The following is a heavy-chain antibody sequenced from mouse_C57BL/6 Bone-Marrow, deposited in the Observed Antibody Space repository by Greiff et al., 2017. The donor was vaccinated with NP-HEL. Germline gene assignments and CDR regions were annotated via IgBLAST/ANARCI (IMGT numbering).Heavy chain of an antibody. CDR1: GFNIKDDY. V-gene: IGHV14-4*01. J-gene: IGHJ4*01. CDR3: TTWILRYAMDY. D-gene: IGHD1-1*01. CDR2: IDPENGDT. Sequence: VQLQQSGAELVRPGASVKLSCTASGFNIKDDYMHWVKQRPEQGLEWIGWIDPENGDTEYASKFQGKATITADTSSNTAYLQLSSLTSEDTAVYYCTTWILRYAMDYWGQGTSVTVSS.